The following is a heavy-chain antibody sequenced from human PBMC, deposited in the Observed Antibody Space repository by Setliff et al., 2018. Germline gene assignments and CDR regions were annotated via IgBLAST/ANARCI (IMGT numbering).Heavy chain of an antibody. D-gene: IGHD3-10*01. Sequence: SETLSLTCTVSGGSISSSSYQWGWVRQTPGKGLEWIGSIYYSGTAYYNPSLKSRVTISVDTSKNQFSLQVTSVTATATAVYYCARHEFVGGYYGSVTYRHFDYWGQGILVTVSS. V-gene: IGHV4-39*01. CDR3: ARHEFVGGYYGSVTYRHFDY. CDR1: GGSISSSSYQ. CDR2: IYYSGTA. J-gene: IGHJ4*02.